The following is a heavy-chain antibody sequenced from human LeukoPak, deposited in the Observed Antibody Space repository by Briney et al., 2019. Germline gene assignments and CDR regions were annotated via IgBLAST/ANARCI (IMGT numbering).Heavy chain of an antibody. V-gene: IGHV3-15*01. CDR2: IKSKTDGGTR. D-gene: IGHD3-16*01. Sequence: GGSLRLSCAASGFTFSDAWMSWVRQLPGKGLEWVGRIKSKTDGGTRDYAAPVKGRFTISRHASKNTLYLQMNSLKTEDTGIYYCTTDYVWGSYEVYWGQGTLVTVSS. J-gene: IGHJ4*02. CDR3: TTDYVWGSYEVY. CDR1: GFTFSDAW.